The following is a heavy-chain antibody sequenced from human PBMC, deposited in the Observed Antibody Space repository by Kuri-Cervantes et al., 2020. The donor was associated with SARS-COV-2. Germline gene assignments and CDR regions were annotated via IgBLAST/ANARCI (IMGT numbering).Heavy chain of an antibody. CDR2: IYYSGST. CDR3: ARVDCSSTSCYSDY. D-gene: IGHD2-2*02. V-gene: IGHV4-30-4*08. J-gene: IGHJ4*02. Sequence: LRLSCTVSGGSISSGDYYRSWIRQPPGKGLEWIGYIYYSGSTYYNPSLKSRVTISVDTSKNQFSLKLSSVTAADTAVYYCARVDCSSTSCYSDYWGQGTLVTVSS. CDR1: GGSISSGDYY.